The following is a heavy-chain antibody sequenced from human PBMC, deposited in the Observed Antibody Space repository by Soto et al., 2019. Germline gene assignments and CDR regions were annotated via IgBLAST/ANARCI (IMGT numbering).Heavy chain of an antibody. J-gene: IGHJ5*02. V-gene: IGHV3-33*01. CDR1: GFPFSRYG. CDR3: ARDGGCRDGYTVGCNWFDP. Sequence: PGGSLRLSCAASGFPFSRYGMHWVRQAQGKGLEWVAVIWYDGSNKYYADSVKGRFTISRDNSKNTLYLQMNSLRAEDTAVYYCARDGGCRDGYTVGCNWFDPWGQGTLVTVSS. CDR2: IWYDGSNK. D-gene: IGHD5-12*01.